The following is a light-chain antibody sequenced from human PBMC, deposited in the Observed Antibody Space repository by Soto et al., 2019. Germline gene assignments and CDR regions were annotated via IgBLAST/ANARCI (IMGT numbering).Light chain of an antibody. CDR2: EGS. CDR3: CSYAASRSWV. J-gene: IGLJ3*02. V-gene: IGLV2-23*01. CDR1: NNDVANYNL. Sequence: QSALTQPASVSGSPGQSITISCTGTNNDVANYNLVSWYQQHPGKAPKLRIYEGSKRPSGVSNRFSGSTSANTASLTISGLLAQDGAEDYRCSYAASRSWVFRRGTQLPVL.